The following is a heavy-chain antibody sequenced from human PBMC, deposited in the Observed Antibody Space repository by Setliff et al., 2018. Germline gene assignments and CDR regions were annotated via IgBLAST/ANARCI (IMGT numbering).Heavy chain of an antibody. Sequence: GGSLRLSCAASGFTFSRYSMNWVRQAPGKGLECISYISSASSATDYADSVKGRFTISRDNAKNSLYLQMNSLRAEDTAVYYCASGYHYDTSGNFDLPFNYWGQGTRVTVSS. CDR2: ISSASSAT. J-gene: IGHJ4*02. CDR1: GFTFSRYS. V-gene: IGHV3-48*01. CDR3: ASGYHYDTSGNFDLPFNY. D-gene: IGHD3-22*01.